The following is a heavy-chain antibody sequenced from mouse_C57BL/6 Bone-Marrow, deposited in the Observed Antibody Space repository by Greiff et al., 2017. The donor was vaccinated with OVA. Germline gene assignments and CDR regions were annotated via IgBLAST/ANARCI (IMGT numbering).Heavy chain of an antibody. V-gene: IGHV1-82*01. J-gene: IGHJ4*01. CDR1: GYAFSSSW. CDR2: IYPGDGDT. Sequence: QVQLQQSGPELVKPGASVKISCKASGYAFSSSWMNWVKQRPGKGLEWIGRIYPGDGDTNYNGKFKGKATLTADKSSSTAYMQLSSLTSEDSAVYFCARSYYGNHYAMDYWGQGTSVTVSS. D-gene: IGHD2-1*01. CDR3: ARSYYGNHYAMDY.